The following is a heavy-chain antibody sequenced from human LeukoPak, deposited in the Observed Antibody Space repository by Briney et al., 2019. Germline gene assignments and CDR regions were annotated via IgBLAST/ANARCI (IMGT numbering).Heavy chain of an antibody. CDR3: ARAEGIDY. CDR2: INPSSGGT. Sequence: GTSVKVSCKASGYAFTAYFMHWVRQAPGQGVEWMGWINPSSGGTMYAQSFQGRVTMTRDTSISTAYMELSSLTFDDTAVYYCARAEGIDYWGQGTLVTVSS. CDR1: GYAFTAYF. J-gene: IGHJ4*02. V-gene: IGHV1-2*02. D-gene: IGHD6-13*01.